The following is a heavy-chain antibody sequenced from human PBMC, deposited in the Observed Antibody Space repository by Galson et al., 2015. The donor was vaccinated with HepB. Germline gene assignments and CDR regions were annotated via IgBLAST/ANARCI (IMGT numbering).Heavy chain of an antibody. CDR3: ARAEYGGNGGLWYFDL. V-gene: IGHV4-59*08. CDR1: GGSFSSHY. CDR2: IYYSGST. J-gene: IGHJ2*01. Sequence: SETLSLTCSVSGGSFSSHYWSWIRQPPGKGLEWIAYIYYSGSTNFNPSLKSRVTISLDASNNQFSLKLSSVSAADTAVYYCARAEYGGNGGLWYFDLWGRGTLVTVSS. D-gene: IGHD4-23*01.